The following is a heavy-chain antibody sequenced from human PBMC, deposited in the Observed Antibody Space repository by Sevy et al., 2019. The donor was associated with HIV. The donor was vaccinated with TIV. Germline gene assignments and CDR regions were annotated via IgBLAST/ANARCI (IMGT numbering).Heavy chain of an antibody. CDR2: ISRSDSTI. CDR1: GFTFSNYE. J-gene: IGHJ1*01. Sequence: GSLRLSCAASGFTFSNYEMNWVRQAPGKGLEWVSYISRSDSTIYYADSVRGRFIISRDNAKNSLYLQMNSLRAEDTAVYYCARDRVGATGLGYFQHWGQGTLVTVSS. CDR3: ARDRVGATGLGYFQH. D-gene: IGHD1-26*01. V-gene: IGHV3-48*03.